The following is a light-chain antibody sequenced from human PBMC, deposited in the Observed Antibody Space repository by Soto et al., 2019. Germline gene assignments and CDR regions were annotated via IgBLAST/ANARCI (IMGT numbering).Light chain of an antibody. CDR3: QQYNSYPLT. CDR1: QSIIIW. V-gene: IGKV1-5*03. J-gene: IGKJ4*01. Sequence: DIQMTQSPSTLSASVGDRITITCRASQSIIIWLAWYQQKPGKAPKLLIYKASSLESGVPSRFSGSGSGTEFTLTISSLQPDDFATYYCQQYNSYPLTFGGGTKLEIK. CDR2: KAS.